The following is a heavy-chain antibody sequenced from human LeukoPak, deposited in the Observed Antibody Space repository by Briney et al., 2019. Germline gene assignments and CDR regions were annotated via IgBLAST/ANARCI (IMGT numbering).Heavy chain of an antibody. CDR1: GGSISSYY. D-gene: IGHD6-6*01. Sequence: SEALSLTCTVSGGSISSYYWSWIRQPAGKGLEWIGRIYTSGSTNYNPSLKSRVTMSVDTSKNQFSLKLSSVTAADTAVCYCARSDRIAAFFDYWGQGTLVTVSS. J-gene: IGHJ4*02. CDR3: ARSDRIAAFFDY. V-gene: IGHV4-4*07. CDR2: IYTSGST.